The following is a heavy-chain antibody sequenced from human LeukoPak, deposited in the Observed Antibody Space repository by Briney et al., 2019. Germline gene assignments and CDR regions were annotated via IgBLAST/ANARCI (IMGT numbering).Heavy chain of an antibody. Sequence: GGSLRLSCAASGFTFSSYEMNWVRQAPGKGLEWVSYISSSGTTIYYADSVKGRFTISRDNAKSSLYLQMNSLRAEDTAVYYCAIPPITGTASWGQGTLVTVSS. V-gene: IGHV3-48*03. CDR3: AIPPITGTAS. J-gene: IGHJ4*02. CDR2: ISSSGTTI. D-gene: IGHD1-20*01. CDR1: GFTFSSYE.